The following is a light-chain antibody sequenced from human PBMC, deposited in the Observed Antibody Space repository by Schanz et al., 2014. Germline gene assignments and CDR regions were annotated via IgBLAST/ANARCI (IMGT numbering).Light chain of an antibody. CDR1: SSDVGGTNY. J-gene: IGLJ2*01. CDR3: CSYAGSTSVV. Sequence: QSALTQPASVSGSPGQSITLSCTGTSSDVGGTNYVSWYQQHPGKVPKLMIYDVSNRPSGVSHRFSGSKSGSTASLRISELQAEDESNYSCCSYAGSTSVVFGGGTKLTVL. V-gene: IGLV2-14*01. CDR2: DVS.